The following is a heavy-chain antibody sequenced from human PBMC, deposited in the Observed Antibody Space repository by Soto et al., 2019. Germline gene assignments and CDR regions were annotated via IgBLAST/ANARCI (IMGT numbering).Heavy chain of an antibody. CDR1: GGSISSSNW. J-gene: IGHJ4*02. D-gene: IGHD4-17*01. V-gene: IGHV4-4*02. Sequence: QVQLQESGPGLVKPSGTLSLTCAVSGGSISSSNWWSWVRQPPGKGLEWIGEIYHSGSTNYNPSLKSRVTXSXDXXKNQFSLKLSSVTAADTAVYYCARVGDDYGVNFDYWGQGTLVTVSS. CDR2: IYHSGST. CDR3: ARVGDDYGVNFDY.